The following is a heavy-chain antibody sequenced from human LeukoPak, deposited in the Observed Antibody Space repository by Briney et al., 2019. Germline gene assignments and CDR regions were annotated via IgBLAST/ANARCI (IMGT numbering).Heavy chain of an antibody. CDR3: ARGRGVLLWFGESFDY. D-gene: IGHD3-10*01. CDR1: GYTFTSYD. CDR2: MNPNSGNT. Sequence: ASVKVSCKASGYTFTSYDINWVRQATGQGLEWMGWMNPNSGNTGYAQKFQGRVTMTRNTSKSTAYMELSSLRSENTAVYYCARGRGVLLWFGESFDYWGQGTLVTVSS. V-gene: IGHV1-8*01. J-gene: IGHJ4*02.